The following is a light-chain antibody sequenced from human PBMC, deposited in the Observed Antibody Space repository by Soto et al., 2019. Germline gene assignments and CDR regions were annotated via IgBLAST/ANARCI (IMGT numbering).Light chain of an antibody. CDR2: GAS. CDR3: QQYGSSRFT. Sequence: EIVLTKSPGTLSLSPGERATLSCRASQSVSSSYLAWYQQKPGQAPRLLIYGASSRATGIPDRFSGSGSGTDFTLTISRLEPEDFAVYYCQQYGSSRFTFGHGTKVEIK. CDR1: QSVSSSY. J-gene: IGKJ3*01. V-gene: IGKV3-20*01.